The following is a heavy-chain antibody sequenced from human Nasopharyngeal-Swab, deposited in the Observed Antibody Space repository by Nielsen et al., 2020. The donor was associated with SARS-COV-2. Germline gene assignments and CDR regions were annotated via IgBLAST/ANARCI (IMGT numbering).Heavy chain of an antibody. Sequence: ASVQVSCRASGYTFTSYYMHWVRQAPGQGLEWMGIINPSGGSTSYAQKFQGRVTMTRDTSTSTVYMELSSLRSEDTAVYYCARVHQAALRQRSGSYRPKLDAFDIWGQGTMVTVSS. CDR3: ARVHQAALRQRSGSYRPKLDAFDI. J-gene: IGHJ3*02. V-gene: IGHV1-46*01. CDR1: GYTFTSYY. D-gene: IGHD3-10*01. CDR2: INPSGGST.